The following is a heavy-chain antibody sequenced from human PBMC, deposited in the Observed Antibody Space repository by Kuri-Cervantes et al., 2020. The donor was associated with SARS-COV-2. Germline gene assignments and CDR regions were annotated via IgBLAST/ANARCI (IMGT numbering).Heavy chain of an antibody. J-gene: IGHJ6*03. CDR3: ARVFRARGAYYDFWSGPYYYYMDV. CDR1: GGSISSGDYY. V-gene: IGHV4-30-4*08. CDR2: IYYSGST. Sequence: SETLSLTCTVSGGSISSGDYYWSWIRQPPGKGLEWIGYIYYSGSTYYNPSLKSRVTITVDTSKNQFSLKLSSVTAADTAVYYCARVFRARGAYYDFWSGPYYYYMDVWGKGTTVTVSS. D-gene: IGHD3-3*01.